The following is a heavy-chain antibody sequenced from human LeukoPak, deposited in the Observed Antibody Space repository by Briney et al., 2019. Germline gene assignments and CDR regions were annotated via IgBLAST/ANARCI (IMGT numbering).Heavy chain of an antibody. D-gene: IGHD3-22*01. J-gene: IGHJ4*02. CDR3: ASSYYYDSSGTLFDY. V-gene: IGHV1-69*05. CDR1: GGTVSSYA. CDR2: IIPIFGTA. Sequence: SVKVSCKASGGTVSSYAISWVRQAPGQGLEWMGRIIPIFGTANYAQKFQGRVTITTDESTSTAYMELSSLRSEDTAVYYCASSYYYDSSGTLFDYWGQGTLVTVSS.